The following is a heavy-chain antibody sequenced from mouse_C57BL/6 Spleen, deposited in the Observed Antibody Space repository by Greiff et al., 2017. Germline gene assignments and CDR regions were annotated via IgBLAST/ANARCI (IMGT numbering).Heavy chain of an antibody. V-gene: IGHV1-15*01. CDR2: IDPETGGT. Sequence: VQLQQSGAELVRPGASVTLSCKASGYTFTDYEMHWVKQTPVHGLEWIGAIDPETGGTAYNQKFKGKARLTADKSSSTAYMELRSLTSEDSAVYYCTTIWYFDVWGTGTTVTVSS. CDR1: GYTFTDYE. CDR3: TTIWYFDV. J-gene: IGHJ1*03.